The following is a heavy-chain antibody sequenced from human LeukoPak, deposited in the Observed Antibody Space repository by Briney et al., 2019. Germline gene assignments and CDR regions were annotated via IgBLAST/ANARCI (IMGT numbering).Heavy chain of an antibody. CDR2: IWYDGSNK. CDR1: GFTFSSYG. V-gene: IGHV3-33*01. Sequence: GGSLRLSCAASGFTFSSYGMHWVRQAPGKGLEWVAVIWYDGSNKYYADSVKGRFTISRDNSKSTLYLQMNSLRAEDTAVYYCARERTGIPNYYYYGMDVWGQGATVTVSS. D-gene: IGHD5-18*01. J-gene: IGHJ6*02. CDR3: ARERTGIPNYYYYGMDV.